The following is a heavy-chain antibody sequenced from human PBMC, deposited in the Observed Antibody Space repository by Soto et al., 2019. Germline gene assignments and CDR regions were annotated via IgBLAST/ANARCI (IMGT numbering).Heavy chain of an antibody. CDR2: IYYSGST. D-gene: IGHD6-19*01. CDR1: GGSVISGSYY. V-gene: IGHV4-61*01. Sequence: PSETLSLTCTVSGGSVISGSYYFSWIRQPPGNGLELIGYIYYSGSTNYNPSLKSRVTISVDTSKNQFSLKLSSVTAADTAVYYCARDYEARRWLDPGGYYYYGMDVWGQGTTVTVSS. J-gene: IGHJ6*02. CDR3: ARDYEARRWLDPGGYYYYGMDV.